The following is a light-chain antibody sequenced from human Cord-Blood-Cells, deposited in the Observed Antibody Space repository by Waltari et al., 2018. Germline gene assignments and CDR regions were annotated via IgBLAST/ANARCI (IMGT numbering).Light chain of an antibody. V-gene: IGLV2-11*01. CDR2: DVS. Sequence: QSALTQPRSVSGSPGQSVTISCTGTSSDVGGYNYVSWYQQHPGKAPKLMIYDVSKRPSGVPDRFSGSKSGNTASLTISVLQAEDEADYYCCSYAGSSTYVVFGGGTKLTVL. J-gene: IGLJ2*01. CDR1: SSDVGGYNY. CDR3: CSYAGSSTYVV.